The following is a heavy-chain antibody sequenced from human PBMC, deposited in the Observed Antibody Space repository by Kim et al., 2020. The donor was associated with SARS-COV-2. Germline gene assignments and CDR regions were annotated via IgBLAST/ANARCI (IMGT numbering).Heavy chain of an antibody. V-gene: IGHV4-39*07. CDR3: ARETGWDQTGDDAFDI. CDR1: GGSISSSSYY. CDR2: IYYSGST. Sequence: SETLSLTCTVSGGSISSSSYYWGWIRQPPGKGLEWIGSIYYSGSTYYNPSLKSRVTISVDTSKNQFSLKLSSVTAADTAVYYCARETGWDQTGDDAFDIWGQGTMVTVSS. D-gene: IGHD1-26*01. J-gene: IGHJ3*02.